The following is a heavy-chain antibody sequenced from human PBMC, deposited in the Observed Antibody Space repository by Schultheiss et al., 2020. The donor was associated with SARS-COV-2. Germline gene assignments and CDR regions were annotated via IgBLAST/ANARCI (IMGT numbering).Heavy chain of an antibody. Sequence: ASVKVSCKASGYTFTSYDINWVRQATGQGLEWMGWMNPNSGITGYAQKFQGRVTMTRNTSISTAYMELSRLRSDDTAVYYCARDLGGTTTGFDYWGQGTLVTVAS. CDR1: GYTFTSYD. J-gene: IGHJ4*02. V-gene: IGHV1-8*01. CDR3: ARDLGGTTTGFDY. CDR2: MNPNSGIT. D-gene: IGHD1-1*01.